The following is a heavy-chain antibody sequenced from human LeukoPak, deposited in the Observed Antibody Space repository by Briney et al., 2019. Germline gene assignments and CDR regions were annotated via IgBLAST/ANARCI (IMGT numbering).Heavy chain of an antibody. D-gene: IGHD6-13*01. CDR2: INPNSGGT. J-gene: IGHJ4*02. CDR3: AREAADPPKIFDY. CDR1: GYIFTGYY. Sequence: GASVKVSCKASGYIFTGYYMHWVRQAPGQGLEWMGWINPNSGGTNYAQKFQGRVTMTRDTSISTAYMELSRLRSDDMAVYYCAREAADPPKIFDYWGQGTLVTVSS. V-gene: IGHV1-2*02.